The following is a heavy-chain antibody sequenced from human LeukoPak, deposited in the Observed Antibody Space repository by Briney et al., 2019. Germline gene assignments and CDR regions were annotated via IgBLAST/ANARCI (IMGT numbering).Heavy chain of an antibody. J-gene: IGHJ6*02. CDR1: GYTLTELS. CDR3: ATYHPSSAGIQVYYYGMDV. V-gene: IGHV1-24*01. Sequence: ASVKVSCKVSGYTLTELSMHWVRQAPGKGLEWMGGFDPEDGETIYAQKFQGRVTMTEDTSTDTAYMELSSLRSEDTAVYYCATYHPSSAGIQVYYYGMDVWGQGTTVTVSS. CDR2: FDPEDGET. D-gene: IGHD5-18*01.